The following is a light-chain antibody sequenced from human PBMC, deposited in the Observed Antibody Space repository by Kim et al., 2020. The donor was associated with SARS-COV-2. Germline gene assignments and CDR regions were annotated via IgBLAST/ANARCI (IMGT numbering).Light chain of an antibody. CDR1: NSISTW. V-gene: IGKV1-5*03. CDR3: QQYDLYPYT. CDR2: KAS. J-gene: IGKJ2*01. Sequence: SASVGDRVTISCRASNSISTWLAWFQQKPGKAPTLLFYKASNLQSGVPSRFSGSGSGTEFTLTISSLQPDDFATYFCQQYDLYPYTFGQGTKLEI.